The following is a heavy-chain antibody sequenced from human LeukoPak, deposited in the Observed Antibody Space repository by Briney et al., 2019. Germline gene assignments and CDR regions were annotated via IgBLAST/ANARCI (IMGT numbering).Heavy chain of an antibody. CDR3: ARDRAPSDSYDSSGYYYNYFDY. CDR1: GFTFSSYE. CDR2: ISSSGSTI. Sequence: GGSLRLSCAASGFTFSSYEMNWVRQAPGKGLEWVSYISSSGSTIYYADSVKGRFTISTDNAKNSLYLQMNSLRAEDTAVYYCARDRAPSDSYDSSGYYYNYFDYWGQGTLVTVSS. J-gene: IGHJ4*02. V-gene: IGHV3-48*03. D-gene: IGHD3-22*01.